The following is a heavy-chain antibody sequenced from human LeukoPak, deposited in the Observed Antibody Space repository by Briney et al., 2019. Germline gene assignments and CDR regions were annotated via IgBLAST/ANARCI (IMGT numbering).Heavy chain of an antibody. J-gene: IGHJ4*02. Sequence: SETLSLTCAVSGYSISSGYYWGWIRQPPGKGLEWIGSIYHSGSTYYNPSLKSRVTISVDTSKNQFSLKLSSVTAADTAVYYCGRHAYCSSTSCYTNPFDYWGQGTLVTVSS. D-gene: IGHD2-2*02. V-gene: IGHV4-38-2*01. CDR1: GYSISSGYY. CDR2: IYHSGST. CDR3: GRHAYCSSTSCYTNPFDY.